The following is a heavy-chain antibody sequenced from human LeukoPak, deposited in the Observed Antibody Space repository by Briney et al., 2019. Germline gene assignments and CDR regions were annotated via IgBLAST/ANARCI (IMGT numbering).Heavy chain of an antibody. CDR1: GFTFSSYW. J-gene: IGHJ6*03. CDR2: INTDGSST. CDR3: ARVGTIFGVEYYYYYYMDV. D-gene: IGHD3-3*01. V-gene: IGHV3-74*01. Sequence: GGSLRLSCAASGFTFSSYWMHWVRRAPGKGLVWVSRINTDGSSTSYADSVKGRFTISRDNAKNTLYLQMNSLRAEDTAVYYCARVGTIFGVEYYYYYYMDVWGKGTTVTVSS.